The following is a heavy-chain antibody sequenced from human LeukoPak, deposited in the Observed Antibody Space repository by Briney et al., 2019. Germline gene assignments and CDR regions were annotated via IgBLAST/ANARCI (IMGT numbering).Heavy chain of an antibody. Sequence: PSETLSLTCTVSGGSISSYYWSWIRQPAGKGLEWIGRIYTSGSTNYNPPLKSRVTMSVDTSKNQFSLKLSSVTAADTAVYYCARDRNGYVRGGFDPWGQGTLSPSPQ. CDR3: ARDRNGYVRGGFDP. J-gene: IGHJ5*02. CDR1: GGSISSYY. D-gene: IGHD5-12*01. V-gene: IGHV4-4*07. CDR2: IYTSGST.